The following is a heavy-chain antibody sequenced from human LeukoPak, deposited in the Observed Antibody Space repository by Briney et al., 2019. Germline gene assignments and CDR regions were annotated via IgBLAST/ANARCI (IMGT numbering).Heavy chain of an antibody. CDR1: GFTFSSYG. CDR2: IWYDGSNK. V-gene: IGHV3-33*01. CDR3: ASVRATTNYYYYYGMDV. Sequence: GRSLRLSCAASGFTFSSYGMHWVRQAPGKGLEWVAVIWYDGSNKYYADSVKGRFTISRDNSKNTLYLQMNSLRAEDTAVYYCASVRATTNYYYYYGMDVWGQGTTVTVSS. J-gene: IGHJ6*02. D-gene: IGHD1-26*01.